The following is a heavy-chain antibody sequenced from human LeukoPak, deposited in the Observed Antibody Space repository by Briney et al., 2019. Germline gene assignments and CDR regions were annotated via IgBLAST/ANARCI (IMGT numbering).Heavy chain of an antibody. Sequence: SETLSLTCTVSGDSISSYYWSWIRQPPGRGLEWIGYMYYSGSTNYNPSLKSRVTISMGTSKDQFSLKLSSVTAADTAVYYCARVRYCSSGKYYFDYWGQGTLVTVSS. CDR2: MYYSGST. D-gene: IGHD6-13*01. V-gene: IGHV4-59*01. CDR3: ARVRYCSSGKYYFDY. CDR1: GDSISSYY. J-gene: IGHJ4*02.